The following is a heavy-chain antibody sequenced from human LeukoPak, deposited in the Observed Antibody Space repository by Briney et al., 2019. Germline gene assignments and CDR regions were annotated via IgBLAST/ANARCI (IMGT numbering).Heavy chain of an antibody. Sequence: GESLKISCKGSGYSFTNYWIGWVRQLPGKGLEWMGIIYPGDSDTRYSPSFQGQVTISADKSISTAYLQWSSLKASDTAMYYCATTQYYYDSSGYYPFDYWGQGTLVTVSS. CDR3: ATTQYYYDSSGYYPFDY. D-gene: IGHD3-22*01. CDR2: IYPGDSDT. J-gene: IGHJ4*02. V-gene: IGHV5-51*01. CDR1: GYSFTNYW.